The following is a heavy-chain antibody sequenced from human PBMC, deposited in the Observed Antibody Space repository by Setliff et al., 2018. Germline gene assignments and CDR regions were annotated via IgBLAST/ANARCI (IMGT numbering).Heavy chain of an antibody. D-gene: IGHD4-17*01. V-gene: IGHV3-15*01. CDR2: IKSKTDGGTT. J-gene: IGHJ6*03. Sequence: PGGSLRLSCVASRFTFSSYYMNWVRQAPGQGLEWVGRIKSKTDGGTTDYAAPVKGRFTISRDDSKNTLYLQMNSLKTEDTAVYYCTTSISEDYDYGENEGVYYYYYHWDVWGKGTTVTACS. CDR1: RFTFSSYY. CDR3: TTSISEDYDYGENEGVYYYYYHWDV.